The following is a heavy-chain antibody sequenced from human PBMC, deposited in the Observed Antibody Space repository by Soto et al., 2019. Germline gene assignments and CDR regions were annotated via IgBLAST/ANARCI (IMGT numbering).Heavy chain of an antibody. CDR1: GFTFSTYA. CDR2: ISGSGGST. J-gene: IGHJ6*02. Sequence: GGSLRLSCAASGFTFSTYAMIWVRQAPGQGLEWVSAISGSGGSTYYLDSVKGRFTISRDNSKNTLSLQMNSLRVEDTAVHYCVKEALAGDMDLWGQGTTVTVSS. CDR3: VKEALAGDMDL. V-gene: IGHV3-23*01. D-gene: IGHD3-16*01.